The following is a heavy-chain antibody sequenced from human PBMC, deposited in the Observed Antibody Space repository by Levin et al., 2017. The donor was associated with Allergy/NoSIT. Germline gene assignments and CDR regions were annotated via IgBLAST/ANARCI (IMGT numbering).Heavy chain of an antibody. CDR3: AKDLVGYRFDY. CDR1: GFTFSSYA. D-gene: IGHD5-12*01. CDR2: ISGSGGST. V-gene: IGHV3-23*01. J-gene: IGHJ4*02. Sequence: GESLKISCAASGFTFSSYAMSWVRQAPGKGLEWVSAISGSGGSTYYADSVKGRFTISRDNSKNTLYLQMNSLRAEDTAVYYCAKDLVGYRFDYWGQGTLVTVSS.